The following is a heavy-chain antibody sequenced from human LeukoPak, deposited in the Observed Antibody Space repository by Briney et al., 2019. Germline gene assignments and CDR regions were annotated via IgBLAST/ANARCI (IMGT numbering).Heavy chain of an antibody. CDR2: INPRSTST. CDR3: TRSRPVGGITFDN. Sequence: GGSLRLSCAASGFTFSSYSMNWVRQAPGKGLEWVSFINPRSTSTYYSDSVRGRFAISRDDAKNSLYLQMNSLRGEDTAVCYCTRSRPVGGITFDNWGQGTLVTVSS. V-gene: IGHV3-48*04. CDR1: GFTFSSYS. J-gene: IGHJ4*02. D-gene: IGHD3-16*01.